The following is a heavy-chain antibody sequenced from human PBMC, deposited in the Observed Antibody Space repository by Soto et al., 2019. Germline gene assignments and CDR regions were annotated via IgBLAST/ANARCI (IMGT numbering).Heavy chain of an antibody. CDR3: ARGKQLWFGELLGAFDI. CDR2: TYYRSKWYN. Sequence: SQTLSLTCVISGDSVSSNSAAWNWIRQSPSRGLEWLGRTYYRSKWYNDYAVSVKSRITINPDTSKNQFSLQLNSVTPEDTAVYYCARGKQLWFGELLGAFDIWGQGTMVTVSS. D-gene: IGHD3-10*01. CDR1: GDSVSSNSAA. V-gene: IGHV6-1*01. J-gene: IGHJ3*02.